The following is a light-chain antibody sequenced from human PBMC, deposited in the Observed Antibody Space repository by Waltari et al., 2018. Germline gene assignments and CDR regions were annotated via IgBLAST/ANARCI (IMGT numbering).Light chain of an antibody. CDR3: QQYSSFST. J-gene: IGKJ2*01. CDR2: MAS. Sequence: DIQMTQSPSTLSASVGDRVTISCRASQSVGTWLAWYQQKPGTAPKLLIYMASSLESGVPSRFSGSGSGTEFTLTISSLQPDDFATYSCQQYSSFSTFGQGTKLDI. CDR1: QSVGTW. V-gene: IGKV1-5*03.